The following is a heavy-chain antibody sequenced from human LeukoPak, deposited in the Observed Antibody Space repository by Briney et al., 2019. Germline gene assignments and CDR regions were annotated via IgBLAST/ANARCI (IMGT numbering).Heavy chain of an antibody. V-gene: IGHV3-15*07. Sequence: GGSLRLSCAASGFTFSNAWMNWVRQAPGKGLEWVGRIKSKTDGGTTHHAAPVKGRFTISRDDSKNTLYLQINSLKIEDTAMYYCYTSITDYWGQGTLVTVSS. J-gene: IGHJ4*02. CDR1: GFTFSNAW. CDR2: IKSKTDGGTT. D-gene: IGHD2-21*01. CDR3: YTSITDY.